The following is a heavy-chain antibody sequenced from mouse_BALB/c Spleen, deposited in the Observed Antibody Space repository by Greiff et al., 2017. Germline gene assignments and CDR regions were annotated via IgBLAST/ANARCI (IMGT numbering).Heavy chain of an antibody. D-gene: IGHD2-1*01. CDR1: GFTFTDYY. CDR2: IRNKANGYTT. V-gene: IGHV7-3*02. J-gene: IGHJ4*01. Sequence: EVQLQESGGGLVQPGGSLRLSCATSGFTFTDYYMSWVRQPPGKALESLGFIRNKANGYTTEYSASVKGRFTISRDNSQSILYLQMNTLRAEDSATYYCARGYYGNYDAMDYWGQGTSVTVSS. CDR3: ARGYYGNYDAMDY.